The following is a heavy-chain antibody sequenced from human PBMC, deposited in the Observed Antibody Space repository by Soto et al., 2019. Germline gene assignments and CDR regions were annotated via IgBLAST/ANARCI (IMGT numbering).Heavy chain of an antibody. CDR2: ITPLSGTT. CDR1: GGTFSNHA. V-gene: IGHV1-69*13. D-gene: IGHD3-22*01. J-gene: IGHJ4*02. CDR3: ARGPDRSGFYLFDY. Sequence: SVKVSCKSSGGTFSNHAISWVRQAPGQGPEWMGGITPLSGTTNYAQKFQGRVTITADESMTTAYMELSSLRYEDTAVYYCARGPDRSGFYLFDYWGQGTLVPSPQ.